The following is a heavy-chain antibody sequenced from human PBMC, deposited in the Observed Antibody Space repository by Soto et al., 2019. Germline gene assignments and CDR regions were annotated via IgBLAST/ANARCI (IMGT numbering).Heavy chain of an antibody. V-gene: IGHV1-69*01. D-gene: IGHD2-2*01. CDR2: IIPIFGTA. Sequence: QVQLVQSGAEVKKPGSSVKVSCKASGGTFSSYAISWVRQAPGQGLEWMGGIIPIFGTANYAQKFQGRVTITADESTSTAYMELSSLRSEDTAVYYCARRSRYQLLLSQNYYYYGMDVWGQGTTVTVSS. J-gene: IGHJ6*02. CDR3: ARRSRYQLLLSQNYYYYGMDV. CDR1: GGTFSSYA.